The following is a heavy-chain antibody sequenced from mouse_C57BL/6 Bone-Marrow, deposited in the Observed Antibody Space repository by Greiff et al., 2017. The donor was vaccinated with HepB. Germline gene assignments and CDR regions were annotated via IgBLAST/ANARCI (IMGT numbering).Heavy chain of an antibody. CDR3: ARAWPWFAY. Sequence: EVKLMESGGDLVKPGGSLKLSCAASGFTFSSYGMSWVRQTPDKRLEWVATISSGGSYTYYPDSVKGRFTISRDNAKNTLYLQMSSLKSEDTAMYYCARAWPWFAYWGQGTLVTVSA. V-gene: IGHV5-6*01. CDR1: GFTFSSYG. J-gene: IGHJ3*01. CDR2: ISSGGSYT.